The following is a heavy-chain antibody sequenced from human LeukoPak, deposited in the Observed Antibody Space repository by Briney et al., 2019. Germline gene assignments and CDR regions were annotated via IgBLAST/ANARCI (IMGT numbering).Heavy chain of an antibody. D-gene: IGHD1-26*01. CDR1: GFTFSTYA. J-gene: IGHJ4*02. CDR3: AKSTEVIVGATYFDY. V-gene: IGHV3-23*01. CDR2: ISSSGGVT. Sequence: GGSLRLSCAASGFTFSTYAMSWVRQAPGKGLEWVSAISSSGGVTYYADSVKGRFTISRDNSKNTLYLQMNSLRAEDTAVYYCAKSTEVIVGATYFDYWGQGTLVTVSS.